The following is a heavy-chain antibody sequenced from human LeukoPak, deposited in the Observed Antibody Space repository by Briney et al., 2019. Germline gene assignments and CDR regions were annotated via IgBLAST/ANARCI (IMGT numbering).Heavy chain of an antibody. CDR3: ARGMYDNSGQHYYFYYALEA. V-gene: IGHV1-8*01. CDR1: GYTFTSYH. J-gene: IGHJ6*02. CDR2: MNANSGHT. Sequence: VASVKVSCKTSGYTFTSYHIDWVRQAPGQGPEWMGWMNANSGHTGSAEKFQGRLTMTRDASINTAFMELNSLRSDDTAVYYCARGMYDNSGQHYYFYYALEAWGQGTTVIVSS. D-gene: IGHD3-22*01.